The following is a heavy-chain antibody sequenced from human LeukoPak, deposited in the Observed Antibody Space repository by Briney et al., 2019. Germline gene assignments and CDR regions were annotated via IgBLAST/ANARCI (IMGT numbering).Heavy chain of an antibody. Sequence: PSETLSLTCAVYGGSFSGYYWSWIRQPPGKGLEWIGGINNSGSTNYNPSLKSRVTISVDTSKNQFSLKLSSVTAPDTAVYYCARGLSPQWLVPPYFDYWGQGTLVTVSS. V-gene: IGHV4-34*01. CDR3: ARGLSPQWLVPPYFDY. D-gene: IGHD6-19*01. J-gene: IGHJ4*02. CDR2: INNSGST. CDR1: GGSFSGYY.